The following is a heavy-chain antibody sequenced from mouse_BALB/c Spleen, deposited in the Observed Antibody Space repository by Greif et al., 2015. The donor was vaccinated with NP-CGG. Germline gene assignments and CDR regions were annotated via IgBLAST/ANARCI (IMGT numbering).Heavy chain of an antibody. Sequence: VQLQQPGAELVKPGASVKLSCTASGFNIKDTYMHWAKQRPEQGLEWIGRIDPANGNTKYDPKFQGKATITADTSSNTACLQLSSLTSEHTAVSYCARKLGRGLCFDYWGQGTTHTVSS. CDR2: IDPANGNT. CDR3: ARKLGRGLCFDY. J-gene: IGHJ2*01. V-gene: IGHV14-3*02. CDR1: GFNIKDTY. D-gene: IGHD4-1*01.